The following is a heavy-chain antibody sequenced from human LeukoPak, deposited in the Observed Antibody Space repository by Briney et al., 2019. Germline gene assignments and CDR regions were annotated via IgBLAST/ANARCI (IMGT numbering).Heavy chain of an antibody. Sequence: GGPLRLSCAASGFTFSSSAMSWVRQAPGKGLEWVANIKQDGSEKYYVDSVKGRFTISRDNAKNSLYLQMNSLRAEDTAVYYCAREEGATVANPDYWGQGTLVTVSS. J-gene: IGHJ4*02. CDR2: IKQDGSEK. D-gene: IGHD1-26*01. CDR1: GFTFSSSA. V-gene: IGHV3-7*01. CDR3: AREEGATVANPDY.